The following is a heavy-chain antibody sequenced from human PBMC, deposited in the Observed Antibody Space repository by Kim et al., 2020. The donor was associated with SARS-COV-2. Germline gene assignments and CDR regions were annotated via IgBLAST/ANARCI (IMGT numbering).Heavy chain of an antibody. CDR2: IYYSGST. V-gene: IGHV4-39*07. J-gene: IGHJ4*02. CDR1: GGSISSSSYF. Sequence: SETLSLTCTVSGGSISSSSYFWGWIRQPPGKGLEWIGSIYYSGSTYYNPSLKSRVTISVDTSKNQFSLKLNSVTAADTAVYYCARAEKLFSSGYYHYFDYWGQGTLVTVSS. D-gene: IGHD3-22*01. CDR3: ARAEKLFSSGYYHYFDY.